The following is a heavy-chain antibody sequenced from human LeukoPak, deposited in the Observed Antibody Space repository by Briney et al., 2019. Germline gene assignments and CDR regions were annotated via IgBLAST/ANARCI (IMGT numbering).Heavy chain of an antibody. CDR1: GGSFSDYY. Sequence: PSETLSLTCAVYGGSFSDYYWSWIRQPPGKGLEWIGEINHSGSTNYNPSLKRRVTISVDTSKNQFSLKLSSVTAADTAVYYCARVTGTLLRYMDVWGKGTTVTVSS. V-gene: IGHV4-34*01. CDR3: ARVTGTLLRYMDV. CDR2: INHSGST. J-gene: IGHJ6*03. D-gene: IGHD1-1*01.